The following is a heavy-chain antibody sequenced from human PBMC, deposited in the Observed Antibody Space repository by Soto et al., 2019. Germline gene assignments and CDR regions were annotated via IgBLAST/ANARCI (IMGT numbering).Heavy chain of an antibody. V-gene: IGHV4-31*03. CDR3: ARAPGGYCSGGSCRNNWFDP. D-gene: IGHD2-15*01. CDR2: IYYSGST. J-gene: IGHJ5*02. Sequence: QVQLQESGPGLVKPSQTLSLTCTVSGGSISSGGYYWSWIRQHPGKGLEWIGYIYYSGSTYYNPSLKSRLTISVDTSKNQFSLKLSSVTAADTAVYYCARAPGGYCSGGSCRNNWFDPWGQGTLVTVSS. CDR1: GGSISSGGYY.